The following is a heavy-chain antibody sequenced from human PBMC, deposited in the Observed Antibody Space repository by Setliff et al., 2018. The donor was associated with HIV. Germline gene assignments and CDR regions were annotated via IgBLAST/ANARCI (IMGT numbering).Heavy chain of an antibody. CDR1: GASFSDYQ. V-gene: IGHV4-34*01. CDR2: INHSGST. J-gene: IGHJ3*02. CDR3: ARYYDSHPAFDI. D-gene: IGHD3-16*01. Sequence: SETLSLTCAVYGASFSDYQWNWISQSPGKGLEWIGEINHSGSTNYNPSLKSRVTMSVDTSKNQFSLKLNSVTAADTAVYYCARYYDSHPAFDIWGQGTMVTVSS.